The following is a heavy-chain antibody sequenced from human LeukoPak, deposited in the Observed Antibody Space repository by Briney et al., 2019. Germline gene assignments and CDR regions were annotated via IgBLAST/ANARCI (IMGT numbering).Heavy chain of an antibody. D-gene: IGHD1-26*01. CDR2: IYHSGST. J-gene: IGHJ4*02. V-gene: IGHV4-4*02. CDR3: ARLRVGATGDFDY. Sequence: SETLSLTCAVSGGSISSSNWWSWVRQPPGKGLEWIGEIYHSGSTNYNPSLKSRVTISVGKSKNQFSLKLSSVTAADTAVYYCARLRVGATGDFDYWGQGTLVTVSS. CDR1: GGSISSSNW.